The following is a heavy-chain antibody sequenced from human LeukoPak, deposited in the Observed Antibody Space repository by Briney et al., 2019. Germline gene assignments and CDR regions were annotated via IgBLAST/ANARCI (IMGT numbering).Heavy chain of an antibody. J-gene: IGHJ3*02. CDR3: ARDATSQWQEDAFDI. CDR2: IRSSGSTR. Sequence: LSLTCTVSGGSLSSYSWSWIRQAPGKGLEWVSYIRSSGSTRYYADYVKGRVSISRDNAKNSLYLQMNSLRGEDTAVYYCARDATSQWQEDAFDIWGQGTMVTVSS. D-gene: IGHD1-1*01. CDR1: GGSLSSYS. V-gene: IGHV3-11*01.